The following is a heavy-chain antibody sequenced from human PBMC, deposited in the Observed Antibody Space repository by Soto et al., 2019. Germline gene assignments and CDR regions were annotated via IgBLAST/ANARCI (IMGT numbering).Heavy chain of an antibody. CDR2: ISGGGGTT. D-gene: IGHD4-17*01. CDR1: GYTFSDYA. CDR3: AKDLKTTVVRAYDC. Sequence: EVQLLESGGGLVQPGGSLRLSCAASGYTFSDYAMTWVRQTPGKGLESVSVISGGGGTTYYAETVKRRFTISRDKSKNTVYLQMTSLRAEDTALYYCAKDLKTTVVRAYDCWGPGTLVTVSS. J-gene: IGHJ4*02. V-gene: IGHV3-23*01.